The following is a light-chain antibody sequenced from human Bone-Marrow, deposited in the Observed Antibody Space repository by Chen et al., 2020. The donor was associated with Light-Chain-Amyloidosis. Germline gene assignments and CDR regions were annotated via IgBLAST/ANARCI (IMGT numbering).Light chain of an antibody. J-gene: IGLJ3*02. CDR3: QVWDRSSDRPV. CDR2: DDS. CDR1: NIGSTS. Sequence: SYVLTHPSSVSGAPGQTAKIACGGNNIGSTSVHWYQQTPGQAPLLVVYDDSDRPSGIPERLSGSNSGNTATLTISRVEAGDEADYYCQVWDRSSDRPVFGGGTKLTVL. V-gene: IGLV3-21*02.